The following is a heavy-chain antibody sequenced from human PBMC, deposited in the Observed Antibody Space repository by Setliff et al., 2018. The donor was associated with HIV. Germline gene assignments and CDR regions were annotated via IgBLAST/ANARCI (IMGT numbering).Heavy chain of an antibody. CDR2: INDSGST. Sequence: SETLSLTCAVYGGSFSGYYWSWIRQPPGKGLEWIGEINDSGSTNYNPSLKSRVTMSVDTSKNQFSLKLNSVTAADTAVYHCARGDTYYHDRSGYVKSALDAFDIWGRGTMVTVSS. CDR3: ARGDTYYHDRSGYVKSALDAFDI. CDR1: GGSFSGYY. J-gene: IGHJ3*02. D-gene: IGHD3-22*01. V-gene: IGHV4-34*01.